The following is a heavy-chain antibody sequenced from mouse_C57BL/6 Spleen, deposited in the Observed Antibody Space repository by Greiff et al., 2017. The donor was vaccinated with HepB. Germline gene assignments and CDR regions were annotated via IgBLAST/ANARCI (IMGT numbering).Heavy chain of an antibody. J-gene: IGHJ4*01. D-gene: IGHD2-1*01. Sequence: EVQLQQSGPVLVKPGASVKMSCKASGYTFTDYYMNWVKQSHGKSLEWIGVINPYNGGTSYNQKFKGKATLTVEKSSSAAYMELNSLTSEDSAVYYCARRNYNYAMDYWGQGTSVTVSS. CDR2: INPYNGGT. CDR3: ARRNYNYAMDY. CDR1: GYTFTDYY. V-gene: IGHV1-19*01.